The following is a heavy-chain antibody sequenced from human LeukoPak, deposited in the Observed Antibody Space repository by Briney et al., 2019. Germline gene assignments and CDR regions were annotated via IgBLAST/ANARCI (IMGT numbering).Heavy chain of an antibody. CDR3: ARDNWFAFDI. Sequence: PGGSLRLSCAASGFTFSSYGMHWVRQAPGRGLEWVSYISTSSSTIYYADSVKGRFTISRDNAKNSLYLQMNSLRDEDTAVYYCARDNWFAFDIWGQGTMVTVSS. V-gene: IGHV3-48*02. D-gene: IGHD3-10*01. J-gene: IGHJ3*02. CDR1: GFTFSSYG. CDR2: ISTSSSTI.